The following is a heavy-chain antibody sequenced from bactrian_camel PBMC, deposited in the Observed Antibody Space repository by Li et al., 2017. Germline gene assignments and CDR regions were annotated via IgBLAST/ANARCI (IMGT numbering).Heavy chain of an antibody. V-gene: IGHV3S25*01. J-gene: IGHJ4*01. CDR1: GYTYSDYC. Sequence: LQLVESGGASVQAGGSLRLSCKTSGYTYSDYCMGWFRQAPGKEREWVSSIGTFDRIDYADSVKGRSTISVDKAKDTVYLQMNSLKPEDTAMYSCEVLQVSFSIDGCQDYWGQGTQVTVS. D-gene: IGHD1*01. CDR3: EVLQVSFSIDGCQDY. CDR2: IGTFDRI.